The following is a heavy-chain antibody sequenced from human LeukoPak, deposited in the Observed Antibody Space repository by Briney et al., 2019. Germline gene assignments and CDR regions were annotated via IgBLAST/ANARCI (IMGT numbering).Heavy chain of an antibody. Sequence: PSETLSLTCTVSGGSISSGSYYWSWIRQPAGKGLEWIGRIYTSGSTNYNPSLKSRVTISVDTSKNQFSLKLSSVTAADTAVYYCARFSSWQFDYWGQGTLVTVSS. CDR3: ARFSSWQFDY. J-gene: IGHJ4*02. CDR1: GGSISSGSYY. V-gene: IGHV4-61*02. CDR2: IYTSGST. D-gene: IGHD6-13*01.